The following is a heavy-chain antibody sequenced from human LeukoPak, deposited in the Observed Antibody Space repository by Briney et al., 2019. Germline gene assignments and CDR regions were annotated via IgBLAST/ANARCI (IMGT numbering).Heavy chain of an antibody. D-gene: IGHD3/OR15-3a*01. CDR3: AKRGVVIRVILVGFHKEAYYFES. V-gene: IGHV4-34*01. CDR2: INHSGST. J-gene: IGHJ4*02. CDR1: GRSFSGYY. Sequence: PSETLSLTCAVYGRSFSGYYWSWIRQPPGKGLEWIGEINHSGSTNYNPSLKGRVTISVDTSKNQFSLKLSSVTAADTAVYFCAKRGVVIRVILVGFHKEAYYFESWGQGALVTVSS.